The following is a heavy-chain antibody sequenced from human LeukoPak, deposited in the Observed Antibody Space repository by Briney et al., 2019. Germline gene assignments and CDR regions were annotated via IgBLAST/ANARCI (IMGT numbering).Heavy chain of an antibody. CDR3: ARGGVGIAAASTEVNWFDP. V-gene: IGHV4-30-4*01. CDR1: GGSISSGDYY. CDR2: IYYSGST. Sequence: SETLSLTCTVSGGSISSGDYYWSWIRQPPGKGLEWIGYIYYSGSTYYNPSLKSRVTISVDTSKNQFSLKLSSVTAADTAVYYCARGGVGIAAASTEVNWFDPWGQGTLVTVSS. D-gene: IGHD6-13*01. J-gene: IGHJ5*02.